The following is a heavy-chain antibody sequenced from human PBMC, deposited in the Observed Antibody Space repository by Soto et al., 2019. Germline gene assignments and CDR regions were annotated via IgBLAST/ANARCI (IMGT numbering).Heavy chain of an antibody. D-gene: IGHD6-19*01. J-gene: IGHJ6*02. CDR3: ARRGAVAGTSHYLRAF. CDR2: IYPGESDT. Sequence: GESPKISCEGSGYSFTSYWIGWVRQMPGKGLEWMGIIYPGESDTRYSPSFQGQVTISADKSISTAYLQWSSLKASDTAMYYFARRGAVAGTSHYLRAFWGQGTTVTVS. V-gene: IGHV5-51*01. CDR1: GYSFTSYW.